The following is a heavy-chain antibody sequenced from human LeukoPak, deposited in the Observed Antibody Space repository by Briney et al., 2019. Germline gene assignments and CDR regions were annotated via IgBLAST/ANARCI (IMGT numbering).Heavy chain of an antibody. CDR1: GFTFGDYA. D-gene: IGHD3-22*01. V-gene: IGHV3-49*04. Sequence: PGGSLRLSCTAWGFTFGDYAMSGVRQAPGKGREWVGFIRSKAYGGTTEYAASVKGRFTISRDDSKSIAYLQMNSLKTEDTAVYYCTRDIKHTYYYDSSGYYYGYWGQGTLVTVSS. CDR3: TRDIKHTYYYDSSGYYYGY. J-gene: IGHJ4*02. CDR2: IRSKAYGGTT.